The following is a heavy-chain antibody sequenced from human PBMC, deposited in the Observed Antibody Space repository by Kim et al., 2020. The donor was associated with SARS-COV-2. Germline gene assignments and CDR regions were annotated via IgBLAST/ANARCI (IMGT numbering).Heavy chain of an antibody. CDR2: IYYSGST. J-gene: IGHJ5*02. CDR3: ARLACSGCRNCFDP. D-gene: IGHD2-15*01. Sequence: SETLSLTCTVSGGSISSYYWSWIRQPPGKGLEWIGYIYYSGSTNYNPSLKSRVTISVDTSKNQFSLKLNSVTAADTAVYYCARLACSGCRNCFDPWGQGT. V-gene: IGHV4-59*01. CDR1: GGSISSYY.